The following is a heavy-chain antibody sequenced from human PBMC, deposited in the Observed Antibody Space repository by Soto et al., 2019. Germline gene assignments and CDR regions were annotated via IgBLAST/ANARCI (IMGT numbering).Heavy chain of an antibody. CDR1: GGSISSYY. D-gene: IGHD3-3*01. Sequence: SETLSLTCTVSGGSISSYYWSWIRQPPGKGLEWIGYIYYSGSTNYNPSLKSRVTISVDTSKNQFSLKLSSVTAADTAVYYCARGAGYDFWSGYRDNWFDPWGQGTLVTVSS. CDR3: ARGAGYDFWSGYRDNWFDP. V-gene: IGHV4-59*01. J-gene: IGHJ5*02. CDR2: IYYSGST.